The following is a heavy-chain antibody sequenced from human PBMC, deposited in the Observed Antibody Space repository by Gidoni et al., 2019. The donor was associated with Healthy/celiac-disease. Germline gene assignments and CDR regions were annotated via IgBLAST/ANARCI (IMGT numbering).Heavy chain of an antibody. J-gene: IGHJ5*02. V-gene: IGHV3-9*01. CDR3: AKSVTKLCISTSCYSFWFDP. D-gene: IGHD2-2*01. CDR2: ISWNSGSI. Sequence: EVQLVESGGGLVQPGRSLRLSCAASGFTFDAYAMHWVRQAPGKGLEWVSGISWNSGSIGYADSVKGRFTISRDNAKNSLYLQMNSLRAEDTALYYCAKSVTKLCISTSCYSFWFDPWGQGTLVTVSS. CDR1: GFTFDAYA.